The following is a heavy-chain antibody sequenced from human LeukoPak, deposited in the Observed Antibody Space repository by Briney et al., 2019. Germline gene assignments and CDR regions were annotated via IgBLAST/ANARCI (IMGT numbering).Heavy chain of an antibody. CDR3: ARDRGVAPDSGYDFDY. J-gene: IGHJ4*02. D-gene: IGHD5-12*01. CDR1: GYTFTSYY. CDR2: INPSGGST. V-gene: IGHV1-46*01. Sequence: ASVKVSCKASGYTFTSYYMHWVRQAPGQGLEWMGIINPSGGSTSYAQKFQGRVTMTRDTSTSTVYMELSSLRSEDTAVYYCARDRGVAPDSGYDFDYWGQGTLVTVSS.